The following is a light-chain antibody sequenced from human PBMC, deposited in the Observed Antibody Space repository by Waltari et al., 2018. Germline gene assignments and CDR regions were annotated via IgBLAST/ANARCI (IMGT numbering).Light chain of an antibody. J-gene: IGLJ3*02. CDR3: QSYDSSLSGPKWV. V-gene: IGLV1-40*01. CDR1: SSNIGAGYD. Sequence: QSVLTQPPSVSGAPGQRVTISCTGSSSNIGAGYDVHWYQQIQGTAPKLLIYGNSIRHSGVPVLFPGSKFGTSSSLAITGLQAEDEADYYCQSYDSSLSGPKWVFGGGTKLTVL. CDR2: GNS.